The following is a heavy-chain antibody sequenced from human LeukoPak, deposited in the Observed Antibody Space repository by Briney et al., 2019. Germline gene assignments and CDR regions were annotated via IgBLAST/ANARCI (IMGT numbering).Heavy chain of an antibody. CDR3: ARDFYYDSSGYSGFDY. J-gene: IGHJ4*02. CDR1: GFTFSSYA. CDR2: ISYDGSNK. V-gene: IGHV3-30*04. D-gene: IGHD3-22*01. Sequence: GGSLRLSCAASGFTFSSYAMHWVRQAPGKGLEWVAVISYDGSNKYYADSVKGRFTIPRDNSKNTLYLQMNSLRAEDTAVYYCARDFYYDSSGYSGFDYWGQGTLVTVSS.